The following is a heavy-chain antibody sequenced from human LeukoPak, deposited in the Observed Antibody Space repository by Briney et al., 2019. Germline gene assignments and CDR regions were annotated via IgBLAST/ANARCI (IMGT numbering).Heavy chain of an antibody. CDR2: ISSSSSYI. V-gene: IGHV3-21*01. D-gene: IGHD6-19*01. Sequence: PGGSLRLSCAASGFTFSSYSMNWVRQAPGKGREWVSSISSSSSYIYYADSVKGRFTISRGNAKNSLYLQMNSLRAEDTAVYYCARDQKSGWYDPEGCFDYWGQGTLVTVSS. CDR3: ARDQKSGWYDPEGCFDY. J-gene: IGHJ4*02. CDR1: GFTFSSYS.